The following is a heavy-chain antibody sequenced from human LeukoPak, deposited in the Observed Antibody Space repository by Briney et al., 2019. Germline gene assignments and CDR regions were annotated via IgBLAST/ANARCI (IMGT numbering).Heavy chain of an antibody. V-gene: IGHV3-7*01. J-gene: IGHJ4*02. Sequence: GGSLTLSCAVSGFTFSSYWMSWVRQAPGKGLEWVANIKQDGSEQYYVDSVKGRFTISRDNAKKSLYLQMNTLRVEDTAVYYCARVVSSSGGFDYWGQGTLVTVSS. CDR3: ARVVSSSGGFDY. CDR2: IKQDGSEQ. D-gene: IGHD6-13*01. CDR1: GFTFSSYW.